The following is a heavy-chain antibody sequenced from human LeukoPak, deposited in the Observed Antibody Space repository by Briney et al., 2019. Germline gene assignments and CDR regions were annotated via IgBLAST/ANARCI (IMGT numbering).Heavy chain of an antibody. CDR2: LCYSGSP. D-gene: IGHD7-27*01. CDR1: GGSISNTAYY. Sequence: SETLSLTCTVSGGSISNTAYYWGWIRQPPGKGLEWIGRLCYSGSPYYNPSLKSRVTISGDMSKNQFSLKLSSVTAADTAVYYCARRRLNWGAFDIWGQGTMVPVSS. V-gene: IGHV4-39*01. J-gene: IGHJ3*02. CDR3: ARRRLNWGAFDI.